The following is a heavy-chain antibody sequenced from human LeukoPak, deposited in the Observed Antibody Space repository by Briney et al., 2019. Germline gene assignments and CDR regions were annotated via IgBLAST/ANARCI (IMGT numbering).Heavy chain of an antibody. D-gene: IGHD3-22*01. CDR3: AKDLYYDSSGYYYY. Sequence: GGSLRLSCAASGFTFSSYAMSWVRQAPGKGLEWVSAISGSGGSTYYADSVKGRFTISRDNSKNTLYLQMNSLRAEDTAVYYCAKDLYYDSSGYYYYWGQGTLVTVSS. J-gene: IGHJ4*02. CDR2: ISGSGGST. CDR1: GFTFSSYA. V-gene: IGHV3-23*01.